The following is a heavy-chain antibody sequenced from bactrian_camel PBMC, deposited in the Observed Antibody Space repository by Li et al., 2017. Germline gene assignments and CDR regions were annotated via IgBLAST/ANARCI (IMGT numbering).Heavy chain of an antibody. CDR3: AADRWAKNCVDGRYDS. D-gene: IGHD3*01. CDR1: GASYSMYC. Sequence: HVQLVESGGGSVEAGGSLTLSCSATGASYSMYCMGWFRQSPGKEREKVARYYSSSGNFIYEPRFEGRFTLSRGVAGNTMYLQMNDLNSGDSGVYYCAADRWAKNCVDGRYDSWGQGTQVTVS. V-gene: IGHV3S53*01. CDR2: YSSSGNF. J-gene: IGHJ4*01.